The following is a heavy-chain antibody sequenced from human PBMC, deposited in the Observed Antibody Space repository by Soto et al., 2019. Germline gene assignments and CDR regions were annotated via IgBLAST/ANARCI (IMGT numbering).Heavy chain of an antibody. D-gene: IGHD3-16*01. CDR1: CGSITDYC. J-gene: IGHJ2*01. CDR3: ARAFAGFGASWYFDL. Sequence: PSEPLSLTCTVSCGSITDYCWSWIRQPPGKALEWIGYGYQSVSIRYNPSLKTRVTISVDTSENQFSLRLSSVTPADTAVYYCARAFAGFGASWYFDLWGRRTLATVS. V-gene: IGHV4-59*01. CDR2: GYQSVSI.